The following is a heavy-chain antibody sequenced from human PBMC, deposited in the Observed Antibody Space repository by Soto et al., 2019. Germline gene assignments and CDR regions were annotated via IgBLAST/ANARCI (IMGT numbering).Heavy chain of an antibody. V-gene: IGHV4-31*03. Sequence: SETLSLTCTVSGGSISSGGYYWSWIRQHPGKGLEWIGYIYYSGSTYYNPSLKSRVTISVDTSKNQFSLKLSSVTAADTAVYYCARDSRDYYYGMDVWGQGTTVTVSS. CDR2: IYYSGST. CDR3: ARDSRDYYYGMDV. J-gene: IGHJ6*02. CDR1: GGSISSGGYY.